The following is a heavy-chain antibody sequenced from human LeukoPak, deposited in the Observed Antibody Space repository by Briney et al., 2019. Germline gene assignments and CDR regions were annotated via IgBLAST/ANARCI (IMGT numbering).Heavy chain of an antibody. D-gene: IGHD1-26*01. V-gene: IGHV3-48*03. CDR2: ISSSGTTI. CDR3: ARDGNFDY. J-gene: IGHJ4*02. CDR1: GINFSDSE. Sequence: HPGGSLRLSCAASGINFSDSEMNWVRQAPGKGLEWVSYISSSGTTIYYADSVKGRFTISRDNAKNSLYLQMNSLRAEDTAVYYCARDGNFDYWGQGTLVTVSS.